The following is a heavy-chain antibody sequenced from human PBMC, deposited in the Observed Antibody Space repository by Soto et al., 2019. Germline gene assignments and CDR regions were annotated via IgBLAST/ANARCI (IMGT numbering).Heavy chain of an antibody. CDR3: ARDKHDYFNRGIGFDT. D-gene: IGHD4-17*01. CDR2: TYYRSKWYS. CDR1: GDSVSSNGAA. Sequence: SQTLSLTCAISGDSVSSNGAAWNWIRQSPSRGLEWLGRTYYRSKWYSDYAVSVKSRITINPDTSKSQFSLQLNSVTPEDTAVYYCARDKHDYFNRGIGFDTWGQGILVTVSS. V-gene: IGHV6-1*01. J-gene: IGHJ5*02.